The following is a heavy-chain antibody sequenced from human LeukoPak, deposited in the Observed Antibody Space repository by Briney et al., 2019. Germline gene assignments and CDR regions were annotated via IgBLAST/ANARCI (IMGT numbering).Heavy chain of an antibody. D-gene: IGHD5-18*01. CDR2: INSSSGTK. V-gene: IGHV3-48*01. Sequence: GGSLRLSCAASGFIFSNYNMNWVRETPGKGLEWLSYINSSSGTKYYAHSVKGRYTISGDNAKNSLHLQMNSLRAEDTAVYYCARALGYSYGYAVDYWGQGTRVSVSS. CDR1: GFIFSNYN. CDR3: ARALGYSYGYAVDY. J-gene: IGHJ4*02.